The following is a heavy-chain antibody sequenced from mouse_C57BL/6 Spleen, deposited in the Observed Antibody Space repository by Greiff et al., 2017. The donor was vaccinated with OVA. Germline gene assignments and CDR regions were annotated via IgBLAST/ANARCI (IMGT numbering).Heavy chain of an antibody. Sequence: EVQLQESGGGLVQPGESLKLSCESNEYEFPSHDMSWVRKTPEKRLELVAAINSDGGSTYYPDTMERRFIISRDNTKKTLYLQMSSLRSEDTALYYCARKGYYYGSSPYWYFDVWGTGTTVTVSS. CDR2: INSDGGST. J-gene: IGHJ1*03. CDR3: ARKGYYYGSSPYWYFDV. V-gene: IGHV5-2*01. D-gene: IGHD1-1*01. CDR1: EYEFPSHD.